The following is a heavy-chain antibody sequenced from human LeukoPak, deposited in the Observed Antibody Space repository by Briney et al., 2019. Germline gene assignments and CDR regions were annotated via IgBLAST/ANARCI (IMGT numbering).Heavy chain of an antibody. Sequence: SETLSLTCTVSGGSISSHYWSWIRQPPGKGLEWIGYIYYSGSTNYNPALKSRVTISVDTSKNQFSLKLSSVTAADTALYYCARLHSGWYIFDYWGQGTLVTVSS. V-gene: IGHV4-59*11. CDR3: ARLHSGWYIFDY. CDR1: GGSISSHY. D-gene: IGHD6-19*01. J-gene: IGHJ4*02. CDR2: IYYSGST.